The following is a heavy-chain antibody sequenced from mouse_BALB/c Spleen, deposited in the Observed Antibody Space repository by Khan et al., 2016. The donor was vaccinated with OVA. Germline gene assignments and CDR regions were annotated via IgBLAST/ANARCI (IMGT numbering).Heavy chain of an antibody. CDR1: GYIFTTYW. Sequence: QVQLKQSGAELVRPGASVKLSCKTSGYIFTTYWIHWIKQRSGQGLEWIARIYPGTDNSYYNEKFKDKATLTADKSSSTAYMQLSSLKSEDSDVYCCAREEALYHFDHGGQGTTLTVSS. V-gene: IGHV1-76*01. CDR2: IYPGTDNS. D-gene: IGHD3-2*02. CDR3: AREEALYHFDH. J-gene: IGHJ2*01.